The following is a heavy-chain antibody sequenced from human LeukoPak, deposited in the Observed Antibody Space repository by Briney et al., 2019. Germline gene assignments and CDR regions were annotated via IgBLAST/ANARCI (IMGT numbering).Heavy chain of an antibody. V-gene: IGHV4-34*01. J-gene: IGHJ5*02. CDR2: INHSGRK. Sequence: PPVTLSLTCAVYSGSFSGYYWVWLPQPPGKGREGMGEINHSGRKNHIPALKSRVSISVAASKYQFSLTLSSVTAAYTAVYYSAGPYIVVVPAARYYDFWSGYEPWGQGTLVTVSS. CDR3: AGPYIVVVPAARYYDFWSGYEP. CDR1: SGSFSGYY. D-gene: IGHD3-3*01.